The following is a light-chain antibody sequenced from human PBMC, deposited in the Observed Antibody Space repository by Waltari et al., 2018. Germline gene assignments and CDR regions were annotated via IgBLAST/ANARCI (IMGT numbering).Light chain of an antibody. CDR1: QSVSSS. Sequence: EIVLTQSPATLSLSPGERATLSCRASQSVSSSLAWYQQKPGQAPRLLIYDASKRATGIPARFSGSGSGTDFTLTIGGLEPEDFATYYCQQLYTYPYTFGQGTKLEIK. CDR2: DAS. CDR3: QQLYTYPYT. J-gene: IGKJ2*01. V-gene: IGKV3-11*01.